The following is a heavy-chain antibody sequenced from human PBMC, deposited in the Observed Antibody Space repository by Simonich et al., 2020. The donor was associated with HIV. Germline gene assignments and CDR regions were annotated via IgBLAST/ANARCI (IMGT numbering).Heavy chain of an antibody. CDR2: INHSGST. CDR1: GGSFSGYY. V-gene: IGHV4-34*01. J-gene: IGHJ4*02. D-gene: IGHD2-2*01. Sequence: QVQLQQWGAGLLKPSETLSLTCAVYGGSFSGYYWSWIRQPPGKGLEWIGEINHSGSTNSNPTLKSRVTRSVDTSKNQFSLKLSSVTAADTAVYYCARGFYQRLYYFDYWGQGTLVTVSS. CDR3: ARGFYQRLYYFDY.